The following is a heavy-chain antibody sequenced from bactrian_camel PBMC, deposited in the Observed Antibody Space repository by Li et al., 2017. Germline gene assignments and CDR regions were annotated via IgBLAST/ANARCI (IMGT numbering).Heavy chain of an antibody. D-gene: IGHD3*01. Sequence: QLVESGGGSVQAGGSLSLSCEVSGITEGTNCIGWFRQAPGKEREGVAAIMILGATTYYADSVKGRFTISRDNAKDTLYLQMNSLKIEDTAVYYCALGSSRQATMTARGKGTQVTVS. V-gene: IGHV3S40*01. CDR2: IMILGATT. CDR1: GITEGTNC. J-gene: IGHJ4*01.